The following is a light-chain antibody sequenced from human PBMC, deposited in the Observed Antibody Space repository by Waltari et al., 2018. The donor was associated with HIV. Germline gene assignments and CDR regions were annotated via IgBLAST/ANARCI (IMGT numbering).Light chain of an antibody. Sequence: QSVLTQPPSASGTPGQRVTISCSGSSSNIGSNTVNWYQLLPGTAPKLLIYSNTQRPSGVPDRCSGSKSGPSASLAISGLQSEDEADYYCATWDDSLNAWVFGGGTKLTVL. CDR3: ATWDDSLNAWV. V-gene: IGLV1-44*01. CDR2: SNT. CDR1: SSNIGSNT. J-gene: IGLJ3*02.